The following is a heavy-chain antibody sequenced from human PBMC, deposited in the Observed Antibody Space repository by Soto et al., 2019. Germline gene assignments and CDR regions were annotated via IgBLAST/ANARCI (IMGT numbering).Heavy chain of an antibody. V-gene: IGHV3-21*01. J-gene: IGHJ6*03. CDR1: GFTFSSYS. CDR3: ARVVLVRRTYYYYYMDV. Sequence: PGGSLRLSCAASGFTFSSYSMNWVRQAPGKGLEWVSSISSSSSYIYYADSVKGRFTISRDNAKNSLYLQMNSLRAEDTAVYYCARVVLVRRTYYYYYMDVWGKGTTVTVSS. CDR2: ISSSSSYI. D-gene: IGHD6-13*01.